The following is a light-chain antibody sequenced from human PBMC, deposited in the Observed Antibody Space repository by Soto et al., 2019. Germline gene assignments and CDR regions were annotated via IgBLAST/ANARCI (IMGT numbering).Light chain of an antibody. CDR3: AAWDDSLNGRV. CDR2: KNN. CDR1: SSNIGSNT. V-gene: IGLV1-44*01. Sequence: QSVLTQPPSASGTPGQRVTISCSGSSSNIGSNTVNWYQQLPGTAPKLLIYKNNQRPSGVPVRFSGSKSDTSASLAISGLQSEDEADYYCAAWDDSLNGRVFGGGTKLTVL. J-gene: IGLJ3*02.